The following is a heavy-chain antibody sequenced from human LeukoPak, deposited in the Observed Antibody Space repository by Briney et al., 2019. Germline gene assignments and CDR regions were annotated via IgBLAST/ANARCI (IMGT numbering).Heavy chain of an antibody. CDR2: IYPGDSDT. D-gene: IGHD6-13*01. Sequence: GESLQISCKGSGYSFTSYWIGWVRQMPGKGLEWMGIIYPGDSDTRYSPSFQGQVTISADKSISTAYLQWSSLKASDTAMYYCARQRIGYSSKRPYFDYWGQGTLVTVSS. V-gene: IGHV5-51*01. CDR3: ARQRIGYSSKRPYFDY. CDR1: GYSFTSYW. J-gene: IGHJ4*02.